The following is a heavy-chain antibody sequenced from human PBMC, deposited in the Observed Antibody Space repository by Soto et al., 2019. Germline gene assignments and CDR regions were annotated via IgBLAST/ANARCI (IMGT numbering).Heavy chain of an antibody. D-gene: IGHD6-13*01. Sequence: QVQLVQSGAEVKKPGSSVKVSCKASGGTFSSYTISWVRQSPGQGREWMGRIIPILGIANYAQKFQGRVTINAEKSTSRAYMELSSLRSEDTAVYYCASHRSSWLTGYYFDYWGQGTLVTVYS. CDR3: ASHRSSWLTGYYFDY. J-gene: IGHJ4*02. V-gene: IGHV1-69*02. CDR1: GGTFSSYT. CDR2: IIPILGIA.